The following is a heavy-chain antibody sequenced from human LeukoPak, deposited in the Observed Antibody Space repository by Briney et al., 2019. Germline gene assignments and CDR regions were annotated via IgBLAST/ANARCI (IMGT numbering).Heavy chain of an antibody. CDR3: ARDSVGFDY. V-gene: IGHV3-33*08. Sequence: GGSLRLSCAASTINFSDYGMHWVRQAPGKGLEWVAVIWYDGSNKYYADSVKGRFTISRDNSKNTLYLQMNSLRAEDTAVYYCARDSVGFDYWGQGTLVTVSS. CDR1: TINFSDYG. CDR2: IWYDGSNK. J-gene: IGHJ4*02.